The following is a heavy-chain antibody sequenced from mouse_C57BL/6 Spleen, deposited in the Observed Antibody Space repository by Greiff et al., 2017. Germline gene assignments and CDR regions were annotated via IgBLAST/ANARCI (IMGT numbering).Heavy chain of an antibody. J-gene: IGHJ1*03. CDR2: IRNKANGYTT. D-gene: IGHD1-1*01. Sequence: EVKLMESGGGLVQPGGSLSLSCAASGFTFTDYYMSWVRQPPGTALEWLGFIRNKANGYTTEYSASVKGRFTISRDNSQSILYLQMKALRAEDSATYYCARYRATVVSSGDFDVGGTGTTVTVSS. CDR1: GFTFTDYY. CDR3: ARYRATVVSSGDFDV. V-gene: IGHV7-3*01.